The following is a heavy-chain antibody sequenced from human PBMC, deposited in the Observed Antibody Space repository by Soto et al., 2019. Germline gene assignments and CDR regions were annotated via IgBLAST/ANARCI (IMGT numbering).Heavy chain of an antibody. CDR3: AKDWNDANYDYGTDV. V-gene: IGHV3-30*18. Sequence: PVGSLRLSCVASGFAFGSFGMHWVRQAPGKGLEWVAFISHDGSKKKFVDSVKGRFTISRDDSGNTLYLQMNSLRADDTAVYFCAKDWNDANYDYGTDVWGQGTTVTVSS. CDR2: ISHDGSKK. D-gene: IGHD1-1*01. CDR1: GFAFGSFG. J-gene: IGHJ6*02.